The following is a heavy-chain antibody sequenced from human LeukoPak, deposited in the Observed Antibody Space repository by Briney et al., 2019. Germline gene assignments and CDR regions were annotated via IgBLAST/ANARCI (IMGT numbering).Heavy chain of an antibody. V-gene: IGHV3-11*05. CDR1: GFTFSDYY. D-gene: IGHD4-23*01. Sequence: GGSLRLSCAASGFTFSDYYMSWIRQAPEEGLEWVSYIISSGSYTNYADTVKGRFTISRDNAKNSRYLQMNSLRAEDTAVYYCARGVVTGFWGRGTLVTVSS. CDR2: IISSGSYT. CDR3: ARGVVTGF. J-gene: IGHJ4*02.